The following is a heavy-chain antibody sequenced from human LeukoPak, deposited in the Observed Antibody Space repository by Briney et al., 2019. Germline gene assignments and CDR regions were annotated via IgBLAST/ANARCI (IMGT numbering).Heavy chain of an antibody. Sequence: ASVKVSCKASGYTFTGYYMHWVRQAPGQGLEWMGWINPNSGGTNYAQKFQGRVTMTRDTSISTAYMELSRLRSDDTAVYYCARGGYYYDSSGYYLDYWGQGTLVTVSS. D-gene: IGHD3-22*01. V-gene: IGHV1-2*02. CDR2: INPNSGGT. CDR3: ARGGYYYDSSGYYLDY. J-gene: IGHJ4*02. CDR1: GYTFTGYY.